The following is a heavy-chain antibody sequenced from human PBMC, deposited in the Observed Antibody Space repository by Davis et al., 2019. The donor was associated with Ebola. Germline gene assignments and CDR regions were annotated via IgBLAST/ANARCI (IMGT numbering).Heavy chain of an antibody. J-gene: IGHJ4*02. CDR2: ISGFNTNT. V-gene: IGHV1-18*04. CDR3: ARAPNYDVLTGTSSYYFDY. CDR1: GYTFPSYG. D-gene: IGHD3-9*01. Sequence: ASVTVSCKSSGYTFPSYGLVWVRQAPGLGLEWMGWISGFNTNTNFAQKFQGRATVSKDTPTNTAYMDLRSLTSDDTAIHYCARAPNYDVLTGTSSYYFDYWGQGTLVTVSS.